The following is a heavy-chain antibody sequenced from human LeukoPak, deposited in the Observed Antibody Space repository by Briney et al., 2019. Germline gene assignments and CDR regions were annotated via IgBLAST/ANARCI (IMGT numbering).Heavy chain of an antibody. J-gene: IGHJ3*02. CDR2: IIIDGSAT. CDR3: ATDQGYGFHI. Sequence: PGGSLRLSCAASGFTFDDFAMSWVRQAPGKGLVWVSRIIIDGSATNYADSVKGRFTISRDDAKNTVYLQMNNLRAEDTAVYYCATDQGYGFHIWGQGTLVTVSS. CDR1: GFTFDDFA. V-gene: IGHV3-74*01.